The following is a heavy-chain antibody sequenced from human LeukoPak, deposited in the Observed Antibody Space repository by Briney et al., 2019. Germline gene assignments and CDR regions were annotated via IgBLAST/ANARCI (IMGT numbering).Heavy chain of an antibody. CDR2: ISPDGSIT. J-gene: IGHJ4*02. CDR1: GFPFSRDA. V-gene: IGHV3-74*01. CDR3: ASDVAYKFDY. D-gene: IGHD5-24*01. Sequence: GGSLRLSCAASGFPFSRDAMHWVRQSPGKGLVWLSRISPDGSITNYADSVKGRFTISRDNAKNTLYLQMNSLRDEDTAVYYCASDVAYKFDYWGQGSRVTVSP.